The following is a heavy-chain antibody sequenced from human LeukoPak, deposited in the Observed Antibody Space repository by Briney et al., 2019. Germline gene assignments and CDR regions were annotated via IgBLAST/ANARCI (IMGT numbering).Heavy chain of an antibody. CDR1: GGSFSGYY. Sequence: SETLSLTCAVYGGSFSGYYWSWIRQPPGKGLEWIGEINHSGSTNYNPSLKSRVTISVDTSKNQFSLKLSSVTAADTAVYYCARRSGGYNSSWYRPFDYWGQGTLVTVSS. CDR3: ARRSGGYNSSWYRPFDY. CDR2: INHSGST. V-gene: IGHV4-34*01. D-gene: IGHD6-13*01. J-gene: IGHJ4*02.